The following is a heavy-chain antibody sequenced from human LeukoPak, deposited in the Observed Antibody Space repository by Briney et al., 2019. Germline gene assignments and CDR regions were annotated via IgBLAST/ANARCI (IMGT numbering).Heavy chain of an antibody. CDR1: GFTFSSYW. CDR3: ARDPGRLVTYNFDY. CDR2: IKQDGSEK. V-gene: IGHV3-7*01. Sequence: GGSLRLSCAASGFTFSSYWMSWVRQAPGKGLEWVANIKQDGSEKYYVDSVKGRFTISRDNAKNSLYLQMNSLRAEDTAVYYCARDPGRLVTYNFDYWGQGTLVTVSS. D-gene: IGHD6-19*01. J-gene: IGHJ4*02.